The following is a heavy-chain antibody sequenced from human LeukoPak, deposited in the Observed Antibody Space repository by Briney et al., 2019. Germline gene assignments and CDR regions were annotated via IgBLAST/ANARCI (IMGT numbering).Heavy chain of an antibody. CDR3: ASHLVGTDAFDF. CDR2: IYSGGST. Sequence: GGSQRLSCAASGFTVSSNYMSWVRQAPGKGLEWVSVIYSGGSTYYADSVKGRFTISRDNSKNTLYLQMNGLRAEDTAVYYCASHLVGTDAFDFWGQGTMVTVSS. J-gene: IGHJ3*01. V-gene: IGHV3-66*04. D-gene: IGHD2-21*02. CDR1: GFTVSSNY.